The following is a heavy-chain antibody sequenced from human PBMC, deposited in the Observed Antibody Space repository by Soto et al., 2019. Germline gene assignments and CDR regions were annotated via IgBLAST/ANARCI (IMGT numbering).Heavy chain of an antibody. D-gene: IGHD6-13*01. CDR2: INHSGST. Sequence: QVQLQQWGAGLLKPSETLSLTCAVYGGSFSGYYWSWIRQPPGKGLEWIGEINHSGSTNYNPSLKSRVTISVDTSKYQFSLKLSSVTAADTAVYYCASHHSSSWRLNWFDPWGQGTLVTVSS. CDR1: GGSFSGYY. CDR3: ASHHSSSWRLNWFDP. J-gene: IGHJ5*02. V-gene: IGHV4-34*01.